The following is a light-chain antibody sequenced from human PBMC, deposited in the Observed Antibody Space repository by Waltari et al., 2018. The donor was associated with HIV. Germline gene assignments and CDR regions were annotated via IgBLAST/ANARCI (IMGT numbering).Light chain of an antibody. CDR2: DVM. Sequence: QSALTQPASVSGSPGQSITISCTGTNSDIGGHNSVAWYQQHPGKAPKLIIYDVMKRPAGVSDLFSGSKSGNTASRTIAGLQAEDEADYYGKSSTTRSTPCGFGSGTKVTVL. CDR3: KSSTTRSTPCG. V-gene: IGLV2-14*01. CDR1: NSDIGGHNS. J-gene: IGLJ1*01.